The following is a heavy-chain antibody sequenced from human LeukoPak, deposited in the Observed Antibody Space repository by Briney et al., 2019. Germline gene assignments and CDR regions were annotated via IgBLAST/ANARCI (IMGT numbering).Heavy chain of an antibody. CDR1: GYTFTSYG. CDR3: ARDSAGILTGYFDY. Sequence: ASVKVSCTASGYTFTSYGISWVRQAPGQGLEWMGWISAYNGNTNYAQKLQGRVTMTTDTSTSTAYMELRSLRSDDTAVYYCARDSAGILTGYFDYWGQGTLVTVSS. J-gene: IGHJ4*02. V-gene: IGHV1-18*01. D-gene: IGHD3-9*01. CDR2: ISAYNGNT.